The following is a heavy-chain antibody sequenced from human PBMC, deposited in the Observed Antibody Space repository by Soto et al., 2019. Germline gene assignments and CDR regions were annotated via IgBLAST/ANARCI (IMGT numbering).Heavy chain of an antibody. V-gene: IGHV1-69*02. Sequence: QVQLVQSGAEVKKPGSSVKVSCKASGGTFSSYTISWVRQAPGQGLEWMGRIIPILGIANYAQKFQGRVTITADKSTSTAYMELISLRSEDTAVYYCARGRGGYYGSGCYDFGPWGQGTLVTVSS. CDR2: IIPILGIA. J-gene: IGHJ5*02. D-gene: IGHD3-10*01. CDR1: GGTFSSYT. CDR3: ARGRGGYYGSGCYDFGP.